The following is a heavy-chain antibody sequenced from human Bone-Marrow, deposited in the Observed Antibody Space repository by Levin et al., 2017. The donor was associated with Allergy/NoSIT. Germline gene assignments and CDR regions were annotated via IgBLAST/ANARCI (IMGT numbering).Heavy chain of an antibody. D-gene: IGHD4/OR15-4a*01. CDR2: ILPIFGTT. V-gene: IGHV1-69*06. CDR1: GGTFSSYA. Sequence: GASVKVSCKASGGTFSSYAISWVRQAPGQGLEWMGGILPIFGTTKYAQKFLGRVTITADKSTSTAYMELSSLRSDDTAVYYCATAYGDAFDYWGQGTLVTVSS. CDR3: ATAYGDAFDY. J-gene: IGHJ4*02.